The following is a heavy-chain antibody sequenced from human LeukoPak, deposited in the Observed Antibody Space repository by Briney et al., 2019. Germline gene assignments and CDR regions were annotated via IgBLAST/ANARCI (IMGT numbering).Heavy chain of an antibody. CDR2: ISYDGSNK. CDR3: AREALTSIYFDY. V-gene: IGHV3-30*03. Sequence: GRSLRLSCAASGFTFSSYGMHWVRQAPGKGLEWVAVISYDGSNKYYADSVKGRFTISRDNSKNTLYLQMNSLRAEDTAVYYCAREALTSIYFDYWGQGTLVTVPS. J-gene: IGHJ4*02. D-gene: IGHD3-16*01. CDR1: GFTFSSYG.